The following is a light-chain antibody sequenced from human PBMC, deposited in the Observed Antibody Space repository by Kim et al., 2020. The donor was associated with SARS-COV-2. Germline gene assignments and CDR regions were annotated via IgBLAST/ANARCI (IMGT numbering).Light chain of an antibody. CDR3: QQYDGSRT. V-gene: IGKV3-20*01. Sequence: LSPGERATLSCRASHSVTHNSLAWYQQRLGQAPRLLIYGVSIRAAGIPDRFGGSGSGTDFTLTISRLEPEDSAVYFCQQYDGSRTFGQGTKVEIK. CDR2: GVS. CDR1: HSVTHNS. J-gene: IGKJ1*01.